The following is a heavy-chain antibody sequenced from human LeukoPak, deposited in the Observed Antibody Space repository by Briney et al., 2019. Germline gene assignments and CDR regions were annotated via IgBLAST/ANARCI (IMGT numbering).Heavy chain of an antibody. CDR1: GGSFSGYY. J-gene: IGHJ5*02. Sequence: PSETLSLTCAVYGGSFSGYYWSWIRQPPGKGPEWIGSIYHSGSTSYNPSLQSRVTMSVDTSKNQFSLKLNSVTAADTAVYYCVRPSPGFDPWGQGTLVTVSS. CDR2: IYHSGST. V-gene: IGHV4-34*07. CDR3: VRPSPGFDP.